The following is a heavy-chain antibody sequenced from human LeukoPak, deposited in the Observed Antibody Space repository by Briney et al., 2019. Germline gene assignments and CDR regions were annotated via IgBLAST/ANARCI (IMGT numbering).Heavy chain of an antibody. J-gene: IGHJ4*02. V-gene: IGHV4-59*01. CDR3: ARWGSSGWAIDY. Sequence: SETLSLTCTVSGGSISSYYWSWIRQPPGKGLEWIGYIYYSGSTNYNPSLKSRVTISVDTSKNQFSLKLSSVTAADTAVYYCARWGSSGWAIDYWGQGTLVTVSS. CDR2: IYYSGST. CDR1: GGSISSYY. D-gene: IGHD6-19*01.